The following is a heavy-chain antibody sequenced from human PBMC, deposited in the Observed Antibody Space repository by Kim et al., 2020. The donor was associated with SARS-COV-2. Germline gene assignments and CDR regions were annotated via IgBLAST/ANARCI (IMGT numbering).Heavy chain of an antibody. CDR3: ARVDYSNANYYYYYGMDV. D-gene: IGHD4-4*01. Sequence: VKGRFTISRDNSKNTLYLQRNSLRAEDTAVYYCARVDYSNANYYYYYGMDVWGQGTTVTVSS. J-gene: IGHJ6*02. V-gene: IGHV3-30*07.